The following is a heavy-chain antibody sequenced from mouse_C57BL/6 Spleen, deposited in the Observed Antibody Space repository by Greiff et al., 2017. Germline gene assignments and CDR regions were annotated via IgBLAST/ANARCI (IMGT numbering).Heavy chain of an antibody. CDR1: GYTFTDYY. CDR3: ERVGITTVVASYYAMDY. CDR2: IYPGSGNT. Sequence: QVQLQESGAELVRPGASVKLSCKASGYTFTDYYINWVKQRPGQGLEWIARIYPGSGNTYYNEKFKGKATLTAEKSSSTAYMQLSSLTSEDSAVYFCERVGITTVVASYYAMDYWGQGTSVTVSS. J-gene: IGHJ4*01. V-gene: IGHV1-76*01. D-gene: IGHD1-1*01.